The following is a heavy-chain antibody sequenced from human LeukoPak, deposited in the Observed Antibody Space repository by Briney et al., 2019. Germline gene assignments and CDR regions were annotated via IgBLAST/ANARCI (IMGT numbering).Heavy chain of an antibody. CDR2: ISSSSSTI. Sequence: YPGGSLRLSCAASGFTFSSYSMNWVRQAPGKGLEWVSYISSSSSTIYYADSVKGRFTISRDNAKNSLYLQMNSLRAEDTAVYYCATPDTTVTKFSEYFQHWGQGTLVTVSS. CDR3: ATPDTTVTKFSEYFQH. CDR1: GFTFSSYS. D-gene: IGHD4-17*01. V-gene: IGHV3-48*01. J-gene: IGHJ1*01.